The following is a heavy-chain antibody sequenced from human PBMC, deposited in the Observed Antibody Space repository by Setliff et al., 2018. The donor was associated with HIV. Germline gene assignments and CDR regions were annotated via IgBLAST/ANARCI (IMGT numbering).Heavy chain of an antibody. CDR3: AQAQTSVSGSYYQYLQH. V-gene: IGHV3-23*01. J-gene: IGHJ1*01. CDR2: LSGSGGST. Sequence: PGGSLRLSCAASELTFSNYAMTWVRQAPGKGREWVSSLSGSGGSTYYADSVKGRFTISRDNSKNTLYLRMNSLRAEDTAVYYCAQAQTSVSGSYYQYLQHWGQGTLVTVSS. D-gene: IGHD3-10*01. CDR1: ELTFSNYA.